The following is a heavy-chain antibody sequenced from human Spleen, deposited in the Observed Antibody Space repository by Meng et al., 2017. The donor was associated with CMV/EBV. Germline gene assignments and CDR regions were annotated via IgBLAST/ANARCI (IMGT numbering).Heavy chain of an antibody. CDR3: VKGWQQLGDS. V-gene: IGHV3-23*01. D-gene: IGHD4-23*01. CDR2: ISGIVPGT. CDR1: GFTFSSYA. Sequence: GESLKISCATSGFTFSSYAMNWVRQAPGKGLDWVSTISGIVPGTCCADSVKGRFTISRDNSNNTLHLQMNSLRADDTAVYYCVKGWQQLGDSWGQGTLVTVSS. J-gene: IGHJ4*02.